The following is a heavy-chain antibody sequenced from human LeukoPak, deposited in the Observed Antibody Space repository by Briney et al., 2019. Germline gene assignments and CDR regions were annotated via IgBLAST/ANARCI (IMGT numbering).Heavy chain of an antibody. CDR1: GYTFTGYY. CDR3: ARTQYPLRFLEWLLRLDY. CDR2: ISAYNGNT. Sequence: ASVKVSCKASGYTFTGYYMHWVRQAPGQGLEWMGWISAYNGNTNYAQKLQGRVTMTTDTSTSTAYMELRSLRSDDTAVYYCARTQYPLRFLEWLLRLDYWGQGTLVTVSS. V-gene: IGHV1-18*04. J-gene: IGHJ4*02. D-gene: IGHD3-3*01.